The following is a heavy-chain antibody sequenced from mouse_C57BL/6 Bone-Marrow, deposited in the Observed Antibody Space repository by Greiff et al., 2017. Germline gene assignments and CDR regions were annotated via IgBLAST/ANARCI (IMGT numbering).Heavy chain of an antibody. V-gene: IGHV1-7*01. CDR3: ARGGSHYAMDY. CDR1: GYTFTSYW. CDR2: INPSSGYT. J-gene: IGHJ4*01. Sequence: VQLQQSGAELAKPGASVKLSCKASGYTFTSYWMHWVKQRPGQGLEWIGYINPSSGYTKYNQKFKDKATLTVDKSSSTAYMQLSSLTSEDSAVYYCARGGSHYAMDYWGQGTSVTVSS. D-gene: IGHD1-1*02.